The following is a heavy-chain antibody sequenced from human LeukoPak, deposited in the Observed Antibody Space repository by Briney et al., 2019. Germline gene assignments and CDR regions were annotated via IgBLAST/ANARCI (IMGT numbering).Heavy chain of an antibody. J-gene: IGHJ4*02. V-gene: IGHV3-23*01. D-gene: IGHD4-17*01. Sequence: GGSLRLSCAPSGFTFSNYAMSWVRQAPGKGLEWVSVISASGTSTFYADSVKGRFTISRDNSKNTLYLQMNSLRAEDTAVYYCATLQRNDYGLMRFDNWGQGTLVTVSS. CDR2: ISASGTST. CDR1: GFTFSNYA. CDR3: ATLQRNDYGLMRFDN.